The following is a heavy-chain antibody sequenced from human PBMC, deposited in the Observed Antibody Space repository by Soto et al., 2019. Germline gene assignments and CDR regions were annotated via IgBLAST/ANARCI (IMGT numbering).Heavy chain of an antibody. CDR3: AKGQGSYNFDY. D-gene: IGHD1-26*01. Sequence: PGGSLRLSCAASGFTFSSYAMSWVRQAPGKGLEWVSAFSGGGGYTYYAEFVKGRFTIPRDNSKNTLYLQMNSLRAEDTAVYYCAKGQGSYNFDYWGQGTLVTVSS. J-gene: IGHJ4*02. V-gene: IGHV3-23*01. CDR1: GFTFSSYA. CDR2: FSGGGGYT.